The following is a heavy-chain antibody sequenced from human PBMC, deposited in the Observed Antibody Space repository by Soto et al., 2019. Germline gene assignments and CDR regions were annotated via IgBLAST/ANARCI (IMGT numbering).Heavy chain of an antibody. Sequence: PGGSLRLSCAASGFTFSSYAMHWVRQAPGKGLEWVAVISYDGSNKYYADSVKGRFTISRDNSKNTLYLQLNSLRAEDTAIYYCAKESYNRRTDFDHWGQGTLVTVSS. CDR1: GFTFSSYA. J-gene: IGHJ4*02. CDR3: AKESYNRRTDFDH. CDR2: ISYDGSNK. D-gene: IGHD3-10*01. V-gene: IGHV3-30-3*01.